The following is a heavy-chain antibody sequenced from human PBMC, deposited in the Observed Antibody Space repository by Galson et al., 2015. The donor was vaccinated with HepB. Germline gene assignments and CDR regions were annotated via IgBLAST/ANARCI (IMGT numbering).Heavy chain of an antibody. CDR3: ARVADSHYGDHTHFDS. CDR2: VSSNTIYT. CDR1: GFTFSDYY. Sequence: SLRLSCAASGFTFSDYYMSWIRQAPGKGLEWLAYVSSNTIYTNYADSVKGRFTVSRDNVKKSISLQMNRLSVEDTAMYYCARVADSHYGDHTHFDSWGQGALVTVSS. V-gene: IGHV3-11*06. J-gene: IGHJ4*02. D-gene: IGHD4-17*01.